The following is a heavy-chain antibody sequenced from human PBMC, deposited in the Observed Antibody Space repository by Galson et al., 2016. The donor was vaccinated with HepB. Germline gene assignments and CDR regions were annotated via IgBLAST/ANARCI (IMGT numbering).Heavy chain of an antibody. CDR1: GFTFSTYY. Sequence: SLRLSCAASGFTFSTYYMSWVRQAPGEGLEWVTGISYDASNEYYGDSVKGRFTISRDNFKNTLYLQMNSLRVEDTAVYYCAGDLTGVFDHLGQGTLVTVSS. D-gene: IGHD3-9*01. CDR2: ISYDASNE. V-gene: IGHV3-30*03. CDR3: AGDLTGVFDH. J-gene: IGHJ4*02.